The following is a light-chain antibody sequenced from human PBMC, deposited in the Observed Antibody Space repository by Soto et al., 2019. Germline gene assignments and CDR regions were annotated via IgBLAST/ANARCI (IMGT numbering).Light chain of an antibody. CDR2: EVN. J-gene: IGLJ2*01. CDR3: SSYAGTNVV. CDR1: SSDVGGYNF. V-gene: IGLV2-8*01. Sequence: QSALTQPPSASGSPRQSVTISCTGTSSDVGGYNFVSWYQQHPGKAPKLMIFEVNKRPSGVPDRFSGSKSGNTASLTVSGLQAEDEADYYCSSYAGTNVVFGGGTKLTVL.